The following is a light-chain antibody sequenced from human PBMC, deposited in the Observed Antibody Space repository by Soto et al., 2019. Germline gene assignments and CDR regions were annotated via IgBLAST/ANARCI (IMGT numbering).Light chain of an antibody. V-gene: IGKV3-20*01. J-gene: IGKJ1*01. CDR3: QHYGSSPWT. CDR2: GAS. CDR1: QSVTNSF. Sequence: EIVLAQSPGTLSLSPGERATLSCRASQSVTNSFLAWYQQKPGQAPRPLIYGASSRATGIPDRFSGSGSGPDFTLTISRLEPEDFAVYFCQHYGSSPWTFGQGTKVDI.